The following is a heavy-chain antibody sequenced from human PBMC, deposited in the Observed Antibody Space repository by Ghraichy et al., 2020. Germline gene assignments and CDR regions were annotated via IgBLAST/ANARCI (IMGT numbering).Heavy chain of an antibody. Sequence: ASVKVSCKASGFRFSSHGYTWVRQAPGQGLEWMGWISPYSGNTNFAQKFQGRVSMTTDTSTSTAYMELRSLRSDDTANYYCARNWGPAPIDFFDYWGQGTVGTVS. D-gene: IGHD3-16*01. J-gene: IGHJ4*02. V-gene: IGHV1-18*01. CDR1: GFRFSSHG. CDR2: ISPYSGNT. CDR3: ARNWGPAPIDFFDY.